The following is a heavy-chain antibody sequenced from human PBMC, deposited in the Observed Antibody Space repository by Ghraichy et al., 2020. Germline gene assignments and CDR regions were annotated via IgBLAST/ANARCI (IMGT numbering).Heavy chain of an antibody. CDR2: ISAYNGNT. CDR1: GYTFTSYG. Sequence: ASVKVSCKASGYTFTSYGISWVRQAPGQGLEWMGWISAYNGNTNYAQKLQGRVTMTTDTSTSTAYMELRSLRSDDTAVYYCARDRVHHTPTTLGYWGQGTLVTVSS. V-gene: IGHV1-18*01. CDR3: ARDRVHHTPTTLGY. J-gene: IGHJ4*02. D-gene: IGHD2/OR15-2a*01.